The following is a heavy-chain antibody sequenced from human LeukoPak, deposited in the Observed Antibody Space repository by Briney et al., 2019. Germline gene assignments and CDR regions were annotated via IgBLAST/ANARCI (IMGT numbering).Heavy chain of an antibody. J-gene: IGHJ4*02. CDR2: ISYDGKT. D-gene: IGHD3-22*01. V-gene: IGHV4-59*01. CDR1: GASINSYR. Sequence: PSETLSLTCNVSGASINSYRWNCIRQPPGKGLEWIGYISYDGKTNYNPSLKSRLTLSVDTSKNQFSLNLNSVTAADTARYYCTKGYYEPFDCCGQGTLVTVTS. CDR3: TKGYYEPFDC.